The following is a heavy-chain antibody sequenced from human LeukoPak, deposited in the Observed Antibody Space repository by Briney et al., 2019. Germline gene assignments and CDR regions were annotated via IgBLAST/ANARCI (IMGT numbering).Heavy chain of an antibody. D-gene: IGHD3-22*01. J-gene: IGHJ4*02. CDR1: GFTFSSYA. CDR3: AKALYDSSGYYYFDY. Sequence: GGSLRLSCAASGFTFSSYAMSWVRQAPGKGLEWVSAISGSGGSTYYADFVKGRFTISRDNSKNTLYLQMNSLRAEDTAVYYCAKALYDSSGYYYFDYWGQGTLVTVSS. CDR2: ISGSGGST. V-gene: IGHV3-23*01.